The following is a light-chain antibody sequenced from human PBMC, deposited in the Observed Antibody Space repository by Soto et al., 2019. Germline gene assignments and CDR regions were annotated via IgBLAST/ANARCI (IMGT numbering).Light chain of an antibody. CDR2: KAS. J-gene: IGKJ1*01. V-gene: IGKV1-5*03. Sequence: DIQRTQSPSTLSGSVGDRVTITGRASQTISSWMAWYQQKPGKAPKLLIYKASTLKSGVPSRFSGSGSGTDFTLTISNLQPEDFATYYCQQSYSTPRTFGQGTKGDIK. CDR3: QQSYSTPRT. CDR1: QTISSW.